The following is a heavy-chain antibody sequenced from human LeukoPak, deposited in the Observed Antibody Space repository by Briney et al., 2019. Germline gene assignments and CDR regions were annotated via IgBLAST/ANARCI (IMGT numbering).Heavy chain of an antibody. CDR3: AGRRVLDAYY. D-gene: IGHD3-16*01. V-gene: IGHV3-66*02. CDR1: GFTVSNNY. Sequence: GGSLRLSCAASGFTVSNNYMSWVRQAPGKGLEWVSVIYSGDNTYYVESVKGRFTISRDNSKNTLFLQMNRLRAEDTGVYYCAGRRVLDAYYWGQGTLVTVSS. J-gene: IGHJ4*02. CDR2: IYSGDNT.